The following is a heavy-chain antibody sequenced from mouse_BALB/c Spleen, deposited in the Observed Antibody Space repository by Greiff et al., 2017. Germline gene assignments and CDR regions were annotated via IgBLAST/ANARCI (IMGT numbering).Heavy chain of an antibody. Sequence: EVQLQQSGPELMKPGASVKISCKASGYSFTSYYMHWVKQSHGKSLEWIGYIDPFNGGTSYNQKFKGKATLTVDKSSSTAYMHLSSLTSEDSALYYCARGGYDDLWFAYWGQGTLVTVSA. CDR1: GYSFTSYY. CDR2: IDPFNGGT. J-gene: IGHJ3*01. CDR3: ARGGYDDLWFAY. D-gene: IGHD2-14*01. V-gene: IGHV1S135*01.